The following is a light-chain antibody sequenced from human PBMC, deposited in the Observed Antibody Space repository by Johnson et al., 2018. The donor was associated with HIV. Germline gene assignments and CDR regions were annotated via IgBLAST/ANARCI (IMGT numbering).Light chain of an antibody. Sequence: QSVLTQPPSVSAAPGQKVTISCSGSSSNIGNNYVSWYQQLPGTAPKLLIYDNNKRPSGIPDRFSGSKSGTSATLGITGLQTGDEADYYCGTWDSSLSVDNYVFGTGTKVTVL. CDR2: DNN. V-gene: IGLV1-51*01. CDR3: GTWDSSLSVDNYV. CDR1: SSNIGNNY. J-gene: IGLJ1*01.